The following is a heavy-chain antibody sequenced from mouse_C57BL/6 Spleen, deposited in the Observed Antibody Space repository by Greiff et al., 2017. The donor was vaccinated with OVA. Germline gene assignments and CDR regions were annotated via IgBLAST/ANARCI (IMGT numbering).Heavy chain of an antibody. V-gene: IGHV3-6*01. J-gene: IGHJ2*01. D-gene: IGHD2-3*01. CDR3: ARIYDGYDGGFDY. CDR2: ISYDGSN. CDR1: GYSITRGYY. Sequence: ESGPGLVKPSQSLSLTCSVTGYSITRGYYWNWIRQFPGNKLEWMGYISYDGSNNYNPSLKNRISITRDTSKNQFFLKLNSVTTEDTATYYCARIYDGYDGGFDYWGQGTTLTVSS.